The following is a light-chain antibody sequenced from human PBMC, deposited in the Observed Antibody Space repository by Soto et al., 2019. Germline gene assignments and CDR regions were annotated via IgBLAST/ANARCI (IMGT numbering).Light chain of an antibody. CDR3: MQNTHWPFT. J-gene: IGKJ3*01. Sequence: DVVMTQSPLSLPVTLGQPASISCRSSQSLVYSDGNTYLSLFQQRPGQSPRRLIYKVSNRDSGVPDRFSGSGSGTDFTLKISRVEAEDVGVYYCMQNTHWPFTFGPGTKVDIK. CDR2: KVS. CDR1: QSLVYSDGNTY. V-gene: IGKV2-30*01.